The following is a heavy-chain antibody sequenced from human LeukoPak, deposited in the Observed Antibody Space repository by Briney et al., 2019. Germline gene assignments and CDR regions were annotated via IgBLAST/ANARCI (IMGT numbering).Heavy chain of an antibody. CDR3: ARAPFPNYDFWSGGEFDI. CDR1: GVSISSYY. V-gene: IGHV4-4*07. D-gene: IGHD3-3*01. Sequence: SETLSLTCTVSGVSISSYYWSWIRQPAGKGLEWIGRIYTSGSTNYNPSLKSRVTMSVDTSKNQFSLKLSSVTAADTAVYYCARAPFPNYDFWSGGEFDIWGQGTMVTVSS. J-gene: IGHJ3*02. CDR2: IYTSGST.